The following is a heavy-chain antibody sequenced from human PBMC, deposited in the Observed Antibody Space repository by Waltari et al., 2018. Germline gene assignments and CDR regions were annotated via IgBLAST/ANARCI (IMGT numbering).Heavy chain of an antibody. V-gene: IGHV4-39*01. Sequence: QLQLQESGPGLVKPSETLSLTCTVSGGSISSSSYYWGWIRQPPGKGLEWMGSIYYSGGTYYTPSLKGRFTISVNTSKTQFPRKLSSVTAADTAVYYCGGHSGGGDWFDPWGQGTLVTVSS. J-gene: IGHJ5*02. CDR2: IYYSGGT. D-gene: IGHD3-10*01. CDR3: GGHSGGGDWFDP. CDR1: GGSISSSSYY.